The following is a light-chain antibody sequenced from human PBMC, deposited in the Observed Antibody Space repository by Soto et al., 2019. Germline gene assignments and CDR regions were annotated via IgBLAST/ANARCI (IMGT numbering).Light chain of an antibody. CDR2: GAS. V-gene: IGKV3-20*01. CDR3: QQYGSSPPIT. Sequence: DIVRAQSPGTLSVSPGERATLVCRASQSVRSSLAWYQQKPGQAPRLLIYGASSRATGIPDRFSGSGSGTDFTLTISRLEPEDFAVYYCQQYGSSPPITFGQGTRLE. J-gene: IGKJ5*01. CDR1: QSVRSS.